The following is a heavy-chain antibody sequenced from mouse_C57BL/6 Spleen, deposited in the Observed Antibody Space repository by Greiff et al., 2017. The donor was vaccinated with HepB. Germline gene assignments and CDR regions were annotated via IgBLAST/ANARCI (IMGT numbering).Heavy chain of an antibody. CDR1: GYTFTSYW. D-gene: IGHD1-1*01. J-gene: IGHJ4*01. CDR2: IYPGSGST. V-gene: IGHV1-55*01. Sequence: QVQLQQPGAELVKPGASVKMSCKASGYTFTSYWITWVKQRPGQGLEWIGDIYPGSGSTNYNEKLKSKATLTVDTSSSTAYMQLSSLTSEDSAVYYCARAYYYGSNPYAMDYWGQGTSVTVSS. CDR3: ARAYYYGSNPYAMDY.